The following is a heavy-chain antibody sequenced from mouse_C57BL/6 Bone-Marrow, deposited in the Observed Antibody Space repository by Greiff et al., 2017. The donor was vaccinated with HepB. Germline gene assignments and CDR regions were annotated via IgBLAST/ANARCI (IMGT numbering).Heavy chain of an antibody. Sequence: QVHVKQSGAELAKPGASVKLSCKASGYTFTSYWMHWVKQRPGQGLEWIGYINPSSGYTKYNQKFKDKATLTADKSSSTAYMQLSSLTYEDSAVYYCARYTTVVASMDYWGQGTSVTVSS. CDR1: GYTFTSYW. D-gene: IGHD1-1*01. J-gene: IGHJ4*01. CDR2: INPSSGYT. CDR3: ARYTTVVASMDY. V-gene: IGHV1-7*01.